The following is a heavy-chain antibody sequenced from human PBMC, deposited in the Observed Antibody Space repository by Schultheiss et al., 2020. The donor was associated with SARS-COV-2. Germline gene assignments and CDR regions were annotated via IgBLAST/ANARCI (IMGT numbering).Heavy chain of an antibody. CDR1: GGSIRGYY. CDR2: IYYSGCT. Sequence: SQTLSLTCTVSGGSIRGYYWSWIRQPPGKGLEWIDYIYYSGCTNYNPSLKSRVTISVDTSKNQFSLKLSSVTAADTAVYYCARGGYSSSPGFDYWGQGTLVTVSS. D-gene: IGHD6-13*01. CDR3: ARGGYSSSPGFDY. J-gene: IGHJ4*02. V-gene: IGHV4-59*08.